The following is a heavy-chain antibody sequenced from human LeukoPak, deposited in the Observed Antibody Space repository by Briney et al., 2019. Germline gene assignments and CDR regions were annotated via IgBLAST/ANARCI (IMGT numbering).Heavy chain of an antibody. D-gene: IGHD2-2*01. CDR2: IIPIFDTA. Sequence: SVKVSCKASGGTFSSYAISWVRQAPGQGLEWMGGIIPIFDTANYAQKFQGRVTITADESTSTAYMELSSLRSEDTAVYYCARGVLDCSSTSCYAHFDYWGQGTLVTVSS. CDR3: ARGVLDCSSTSCYAHFDY. V-gene: IGHV1-69*01. J-gene: IGHJ4*02. CDR1: GGTFSSYA.